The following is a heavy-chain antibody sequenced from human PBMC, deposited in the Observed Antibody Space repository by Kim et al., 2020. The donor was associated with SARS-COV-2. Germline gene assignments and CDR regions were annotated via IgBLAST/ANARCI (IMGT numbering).Heavy chain of an antibody. CDR3: ARVGATNLPHFYCLDI. CDR1: GFTFSSYW. Sequence: GGSLRLSCAASGFTFSSYWMSWVRQPPGKGLEWVANIKQDGSDKYYVDSVKGRFTISRDNTRNSLHVQMNSLRAEDTAVYYCARVGATNLPHFYCLDIWGQGTTVTVSS. CDR2: IKQDGSDK. J-gene: IGHJ6*02. V-gene: IGHV3-7*01. D-gene: IGHD1-26*01.